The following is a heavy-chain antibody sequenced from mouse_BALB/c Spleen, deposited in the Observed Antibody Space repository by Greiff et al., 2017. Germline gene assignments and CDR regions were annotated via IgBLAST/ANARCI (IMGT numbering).Heavy chain of an antibody. CDR3: ARAPYYYGSSYLDY. J-gene: IGHJ2*01. V-gene: IGHV1-18*01. Sequence: EVQLVESGPELVKPGASMKISCKASGYSFTGYTMNWVKQSHGKNLEWIGLINPYNGGTSYNQKFKGKAPLTVDKSSSTAYMELLSLTSEDSAVYYCARAPYYYGSSYLDYWGQGTTLTVSS. CDR2: INPYNGGT. CDR1: GYSFTGYT. D-gene: IGHD1-1*01.